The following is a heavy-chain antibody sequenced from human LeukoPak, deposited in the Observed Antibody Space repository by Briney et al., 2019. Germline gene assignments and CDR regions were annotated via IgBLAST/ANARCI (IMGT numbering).Heavy chain of an antibody. J-gene: IGHJ1*01. V-gene: IGHV3-30*02. CDR3: AKDLIVGATADQYFQH. Sequence: GGSLRLSCAASGFTFSSYGMHWVRQAPGKGLEWVAFIRYDGSNKYYADSVKGRFTISRDNSKNTLYLQMNRLRAEDTAVYYCAKDLIVGATADQYFQHWGQGTLVTVSS. CDR2: IRYDGSNK. D-gene: IGHD1-26*01. CDR1: GFTFSSYG.